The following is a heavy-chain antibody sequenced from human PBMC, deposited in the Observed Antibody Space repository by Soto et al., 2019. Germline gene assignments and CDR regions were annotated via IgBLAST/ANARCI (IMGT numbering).Heavy chain of an antibody. Sequence: QVQLVQSGAEVKKPGSSVKVSCKASGGTFSTYTITWVRQAPGQGLEWMGRIIPIIGIINYAQKFQGRVTISADKFTGTAYMELTGLRSDDTAVYHCAGDLDSHYNDSHASSYPWGQGTLVTVSS. CDR1: GGTFSTYT. CDR2: IIPIIGII. J-gene: IGHJ5*02. CDR3: AGDLDSHYNDSHASSYP. V-gene: IGHV1-69*08. D-gene: IGHD4-4*01.